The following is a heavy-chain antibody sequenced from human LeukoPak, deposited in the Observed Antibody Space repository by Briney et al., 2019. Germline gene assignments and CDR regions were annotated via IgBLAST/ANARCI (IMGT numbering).Heavy chain of an antibody. CDR3: ARKGVSDLYYFDS. CDR1: GGSISSYY. V-gene: IGHV4-59*08. Sequence: PSETLSLTCTVSGGSISSYYWSWIRQLPGKGLEWMGNIYYSGSTNYNSSLKSRVTISVDTSKNQISLKLRSVTAADTAVYYCARKGVSDLYYFDSWGQGTLVTVSS. CDR2: IYYSGST. J-gene: IGHJ4*02. D-gene: IGHD3-16*01.